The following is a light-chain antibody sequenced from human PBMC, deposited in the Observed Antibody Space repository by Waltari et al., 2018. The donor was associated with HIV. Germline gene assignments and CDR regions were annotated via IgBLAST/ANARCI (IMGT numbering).Light chain of an antibody. V-gene: IGKV4-1*01. Sequence: KSSQSVLYSSTNKNYLAWFQQKPGQPPKLLIYWASTRESGVPDRFSGSGSGTDFTLTISSLQSEDVAVYYCQQYYSTPYTFGQGTKLQIK. CDR1: QSVLYSSTNKNY. CDR3: QQYYSTPYT. J-gene: IGKJ2*01. CDR2: WAS.